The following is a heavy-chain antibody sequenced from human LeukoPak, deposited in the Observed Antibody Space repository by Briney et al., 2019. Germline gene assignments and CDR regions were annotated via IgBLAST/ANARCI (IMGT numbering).Heavy chain of an antibody. Sequence: PSETLSLTCTVSGGSISGYCWSWIRQPAGKGLEWIGRMSTSGNSNYIPSLVSRVTMSVDTSKNQFSLNLSSVTAADTAVYYCARESGSMRWFDPWGQGTLVTVSS. CDR2: MSTSGNS. D-gene: IGHD6-25*01. J-gene: IGHJ5*02. V-gene: IGHV4-4*07. CDR1: GGSISGYC. CDR3: ARESGSMRWFDP.